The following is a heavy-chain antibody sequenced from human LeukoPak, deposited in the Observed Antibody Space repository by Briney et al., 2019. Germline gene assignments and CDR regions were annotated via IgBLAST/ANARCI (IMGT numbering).Heavy chain of an antibody. CDR3: AGNYYGSGSYYSEDRY. CDR2: IYTSGST. CDR1: GVSISSGSYY. V-gene: IGHV4-61*02. Sequence: SQTLSLTCTVSGVSISSGSYYWSWLRQPAGKGLEWIGRIYTSGSTNYNPSLKSRVTISVDTSKNQFSLKLSSVTAADTAVYYCAGNYYGSGSYYSEDRYWGQGTLVTVSS. D-gene: IGHD3-10*01. J-gene: IGHJ4*02.